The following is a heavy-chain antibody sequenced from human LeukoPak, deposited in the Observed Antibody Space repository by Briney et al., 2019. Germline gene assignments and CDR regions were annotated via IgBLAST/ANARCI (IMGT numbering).Heavy chain of an antibody. CDR3: ARVLGTRNNWFDP. CDR1: GGSFSGYY. Sequence: SETLSLTCVVSGGSFSGYYWSWIRQPPGKGLEWIGEINNSGSTNYNPSLKSRVTISVDTSKNQFSLKVSSVTAADTAVYYCARVLGTRNNWFDPWGQGTLVTVSS. V-gene: IGHV4-34*01. J-gene: IGHJ5*02. CDR2: INNSGST. D-gene: IGHD3-16*01.